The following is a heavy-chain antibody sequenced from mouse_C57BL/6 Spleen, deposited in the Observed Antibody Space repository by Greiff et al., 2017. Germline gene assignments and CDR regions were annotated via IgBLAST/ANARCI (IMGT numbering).Heavy chain of an antibody. V-gene: IGHV5-4*01. CDR2: ISDGGSYT. J-gene: IGHJ2*01. CDR1: GFTFSSYA. D-gene: IGHD4-1*01. CDR3: ARGGNWGYFDY. Sequence: VQLKESGGGLVKPGGSLKLSCAASGFTFSSYAMSWVRQTPEKRLEWVATISDGGSYTYYPDNVKGRFTISRDNAKNNLYLQMSHLKSEDTAMYYCARGGNWGYFDYWGQGTTLTVSS.